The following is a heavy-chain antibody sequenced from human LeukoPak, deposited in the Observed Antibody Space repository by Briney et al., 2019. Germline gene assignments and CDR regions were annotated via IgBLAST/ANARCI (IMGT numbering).Heavy chain of an antibody. Sequence: GGSLRLSCAASGFTFSNYWMTWVRQAPGKGLEWVANIKQDGSEKYYMDSVKGRFTISRDNAKNSLYLQMNSLRDEDTAVYYCARESSSMASHSFDYWGQGTLVTVSP. CDR3: ARESSSMASHSFDY. J-gene: IGHJ4*02. CDR2: IKQDGSEK. V-gene: IGHV3-7*01. D-gene: IGHD2/OR15-2a*01. CDR1: GFTFSNYW.